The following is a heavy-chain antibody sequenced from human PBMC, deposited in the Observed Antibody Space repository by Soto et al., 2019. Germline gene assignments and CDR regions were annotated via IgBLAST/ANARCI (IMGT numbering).Heavy chain of an antibody. CDR3: ARGQGVVVVAATLGPGPRLDY. V-gene: IGHV4-34*01. J-gene: IGHJ4*02. CDR2: INHSGST. CDR1: GGSFSGYY. Sequence: QVQLQQWGAGLLKPSETLSLTCAVYGGSFSGYYWSWIRQPPGKGLEWIGEINHSGSTNYNPSPKSRVTISVDTSKNQFSLKLSSVTAADTAVYYCARGQGVVVVAATLGPGPRLDYWGQGTLVTVSS. D-gene: IGHD2-15*01.